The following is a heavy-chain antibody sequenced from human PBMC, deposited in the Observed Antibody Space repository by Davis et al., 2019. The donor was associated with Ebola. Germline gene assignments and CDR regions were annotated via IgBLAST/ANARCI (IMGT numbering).Heavy chain of an antibody. Sequence: PSETLSLTCTVSGGSISSYYWSWIRQPPGKGLEWIGYIYYSGSTNYNPSLKSRVTISVDTSKNQFSLKLSSVTAADTAVYYCARSYYDSSGYYDYYYYGMGVWGQGTTVTVSS. CDR2: IYYSGST. V-gene: IGHV4-59*01. CDR3: ARSYYDSSGYYDYYYYGMGV. J-gene: IGHJ6*02. CDR1: GGSISSYY. D-gene: IGHD3-22*01.